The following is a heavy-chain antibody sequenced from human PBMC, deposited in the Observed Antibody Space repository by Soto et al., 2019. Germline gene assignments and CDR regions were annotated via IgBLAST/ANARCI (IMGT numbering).Heavy chain of an antibody. J-gene: IGHJ5*02. CDR3: AKDYRYGVSAKFDP. V-gene: IGHV3-23*01. Sequence: EVQLLESGGGLVQPGGSLRLSCTASGFTFSSFVMSWVRQAPGRGLEWVAAVSGSGGITSYTGSVKCRFTISRDNSTNTLYQQMNNLRADDTAVYYCAKDYRYGVSAKFDPSGQGTLVTVSS. D-gene: IGHD3-16*02. CDR2: VSGSGGIT. CDR1: GFTFSSFV.